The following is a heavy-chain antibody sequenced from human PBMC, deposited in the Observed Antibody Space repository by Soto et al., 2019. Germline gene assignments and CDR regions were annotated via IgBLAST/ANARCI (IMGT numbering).Heavy chain of an antibody. Sequence: ASVKVSCKASGYTFTSYGISWVRQAPGQGLEWMGWISAYNGNTNYAQKLQGKVTITANTSTSTAYKELRSLRSDDTAVYYCERDTYYYDSSGRICYFDYWGQGTLVTVSS. CDR2: ISAYNGNT. D-gene: IGHD3-22*01. V-gene: IGHV1-18*01. CDR1: GYTFTSYG. CDR3: ERDTYYYDSSGRICYFDY. J-gene: IGHJ4*02.